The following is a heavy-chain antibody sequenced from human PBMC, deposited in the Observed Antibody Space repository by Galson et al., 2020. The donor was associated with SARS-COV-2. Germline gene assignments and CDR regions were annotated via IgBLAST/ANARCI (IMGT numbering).Heavy chain of an antibody. CDR1: GYTFTDYY. V-gene: IGHV1-2*04. Sequence: ASVKVSCKTSGYTFTDYYIHWVRQAPGQGLEWMGWINPNSGGTHYAQKFQGWVTMTRDTSISTAYMELSRLKSDDTAVYYCARETEMATFNYVYYVGQGTLVTVSS. D-gene: IGHD5-12*01. CDR3: ARETEMATFNYVYY. CDR2: INPNSGGT. J-gene: IGHJ4*02.